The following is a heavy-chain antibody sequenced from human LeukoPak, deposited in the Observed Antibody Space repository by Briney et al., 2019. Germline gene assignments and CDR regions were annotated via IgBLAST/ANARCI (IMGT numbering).Heavy chain of an antibody. CDR1: GYTFRDYW. J-gene: IGHJ4*02. V-gene: IGHV3-7*01. Sequence: GGSLRLSCEASGYTFRDYWMTWVRQAPGKGLEWVANVKQDGTEKFYVDSAKGRFTISRDNAKNSLYLQMNSLRVEDTAIDYCARAGGTSWADYWGRGTLVTASS. D-gene: IGHD6-13*01. CDR2: VKQDGTEK. CDR3: ARAGGTSWADY.